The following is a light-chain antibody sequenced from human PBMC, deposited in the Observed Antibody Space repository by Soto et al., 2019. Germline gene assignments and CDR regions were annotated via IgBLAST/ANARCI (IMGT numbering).Light chain of an antibody. J-gene: IGLJ3*02. Sequence: QSVLTQPASVSGSPGQSITISCTGTGSDIGNYNYVAWYQQYPGKAPKLMIYAVSNRPSGVSSRFSGSKSGNTASLTISCLQGEDEADYYCSSYGAYSTLLVFGGGTKLTVL. V-gene: IGLV2-14*01. CDR3: SSYGAYSTLLV. CDR1: GSDIGNYNY. CDR2: AVS.